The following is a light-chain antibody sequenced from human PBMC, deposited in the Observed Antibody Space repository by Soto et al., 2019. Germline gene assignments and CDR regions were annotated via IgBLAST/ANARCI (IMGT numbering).Light chain of an antibody. CDR3: SSYTSSSTVV. V-gene: IGLV2-14*01. CDR1: SSDVGGYNY. CDR2: EVS. J-gene: IGLJ2*01. Sequence: QSVLTQPASVSGSPGQSITISCTGTSSDVGGYNYVSWYQQHPGKAPKLMIYEVSNRPSGVSNRFSGSKSGNTASLTISGLQAEYEAEYYCSSYTSSSTVVFGGGTKLTVL.